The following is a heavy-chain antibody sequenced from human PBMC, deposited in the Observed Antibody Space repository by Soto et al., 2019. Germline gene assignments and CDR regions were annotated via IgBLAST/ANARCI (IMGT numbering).Heavy chain of an antibody. CDR2: ISYDGSNK. V-gene: IGHV3-30*18. Sequence: RSLRLSCAASGFTFSSYGMHWVRQAPGKGLEWVAVISYDGSNKYYADSVKGRFTSSRDNSKNTLYLQMNSLRAEDTAVYYCAKGSGGFDYWGQGTLVTVSS. CDR1: GFTFSSYG. J-gene: IGHJ4*02. CDR3: AKGSGGFDY.